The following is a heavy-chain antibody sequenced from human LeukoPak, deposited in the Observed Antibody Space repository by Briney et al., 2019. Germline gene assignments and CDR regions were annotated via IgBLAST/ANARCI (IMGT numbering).Heavy chain of an antibody. J-gene: IGHJ4*02. CDR1: GFTFSSYG. CDR3: AKDENSGYGY. CDR2: ISYDGSNK. Sequence: GGSLRLSCAASGFTFSSYGMHWVRQAPGQGLEWVAVISYDGSNKYYADSVKGRFTISRDNSKNTLYLQMNSLRAEGTAVYYCAKDENSGYGYWGQGTLVTVSS. V-gene: IGHV3-30*18. D-gene: IGHD5-12*01.